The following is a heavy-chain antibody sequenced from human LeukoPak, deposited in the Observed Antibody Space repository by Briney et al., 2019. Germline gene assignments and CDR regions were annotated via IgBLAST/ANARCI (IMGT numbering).Heavy chain of an antibody. CDR1: GGSISSSSYY. J-gene: IGHJ4*02. CDR2: IYYSGST. Sequence: SETRSLTCTVSGGSISSSSYYWGWSRQPPGKGLEWIGSIYYSGSTYYNPSLKSRVTISVDTSKNQFSLKLSSVTAADTAVYYCARGGGLRLGETYYFDYWGQGTLVTVSS. V-gene: IGHV4-39*07. CDR3: ARGGGLRLGETYYFDY. D-gene: IGHD3-16*01.